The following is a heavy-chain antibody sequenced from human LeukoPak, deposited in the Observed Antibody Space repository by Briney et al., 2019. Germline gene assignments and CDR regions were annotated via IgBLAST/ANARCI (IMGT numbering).Heavy chain of an antibody. CDR3: ARGSGSGSYYNPFDY. J-gene: IGHJ4*02. Sequence: SETLSLTCTVSGDSISSYYCSWIRQPAGKGLEWIGRIYTSGSTNYNPSLKSRVTISVDTSKNQFSLKLSSVTAADTAVYYCARGSGSGSYYNPFDYWGQGTLVTVSS. CDR1: GDSISSYY. V-gene: IGHV4-4*07. CDR2: IYTSGST. D-gene: IGHD3-10*01.